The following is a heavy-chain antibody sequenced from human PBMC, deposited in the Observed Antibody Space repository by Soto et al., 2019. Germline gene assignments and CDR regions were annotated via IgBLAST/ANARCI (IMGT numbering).Heavy chain of an antibody. V-gene: IGHV4-39*01. Sequence: SETLSLTCSVSGDSISSSNYYWGWIRQPPGKGLEWIGSIYYSGSTYYNPSLKSRVTISVDTSNNQLSLKLSSVTAADTAVYYCARHYGYYSHYMDVWTKGTTVTVSS. D-gene: IGHD3-10*01. CDR2: IYYSGST. J-gene: IGHJ6*03. CDR1: GDSISSSNYY. CDR3: ARHYGYYSHYMDV.